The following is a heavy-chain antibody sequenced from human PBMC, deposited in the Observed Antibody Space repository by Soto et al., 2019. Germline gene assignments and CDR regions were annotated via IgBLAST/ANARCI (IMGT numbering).Heavy chain of an antibody. D-gene: IGHD6-25*01. Sequence: PGGSLRLSCAASGFTFGRYAMTWVRQAPGKGLEWVSSLSGSGSSTYYADSVKGRFTISRDSSKNTLYLQMNSLRAEDTAVYYCAKAATPSWDYYGMDVWGQGTTVTVSS. J-gene: IGHJ6*02. CDR1: GFTFGRYA. V-gene: IGHV3-23*01. CDR3: AKAATPSWDYYGMDV. CDR2: LSGSGSST.